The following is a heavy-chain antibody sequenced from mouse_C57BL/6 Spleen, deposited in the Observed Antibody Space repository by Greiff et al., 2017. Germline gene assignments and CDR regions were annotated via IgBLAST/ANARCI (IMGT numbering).Heavy chain of an antibody. CDR1: GFTFSDYG. CDR3: ARGGYDVEGMDY. CDR2: ISSGSSTI. V-gene: IGHV5-17*01. J-gene: IGHJ4*01. Sequence: EVMLVESGGGLVKPGGSLKLSCAASGFTFSDYGMNWVRQAPEKGLEWVAYISSGSSTIYYADTVKGRFTISRDNAKNTLFLQMTSLRSEDTAMYYCARGGYDVEGMDYWGQGTSVTVSS. D-gene: IGHD2-2*01.